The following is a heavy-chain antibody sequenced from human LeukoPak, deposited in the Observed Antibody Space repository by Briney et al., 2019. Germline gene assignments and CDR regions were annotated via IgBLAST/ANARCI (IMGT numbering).Heavy chain of an antibody. J-gene: IGHJ4*02. CDR1: GFTFSSNG. CDR3: AKFKGDRTD. Sequence: GGSLRLSCAASGFTFSSNGMNWVRQAPGKGLEWVSYISATGGTIYYADSVKGRFTISRDNAKNSLYLQMNSLRAEDTAVYYCAKFKGDRTDWGQGTLVTASS. V-gene: IGHV3-48*04. D-gene: IGHD3-16*01. CDR2: ISATGGTI.